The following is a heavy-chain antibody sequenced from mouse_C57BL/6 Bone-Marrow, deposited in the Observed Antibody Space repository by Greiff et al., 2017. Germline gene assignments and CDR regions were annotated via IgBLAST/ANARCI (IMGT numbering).Heavy chain of an antibody. Sequence: VQLQQSGAELARPGASVKLSCKASGYTFTSYGLSWVKQRTGQGLEWIGEIYPRSGNTYYNEKFKGKATLTADKSSSTAYMGLRSLTSEDSAVYVWASDYYGSSRFAYWGQGTLVTVSA. D-gene: IGHD1-1*01. V-gene: IGHV1-81*01. J-gene: IGHJ3*01. CDR3: ASDYYGSSRFAY. CDR1: GYTFTSYG. CDR2: IYPRSGNT.